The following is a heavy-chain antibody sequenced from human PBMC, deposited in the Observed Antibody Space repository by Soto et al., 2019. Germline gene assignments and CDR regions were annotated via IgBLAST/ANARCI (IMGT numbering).Heavy chain of an antibody. D-gene: IGHD1-7*01. CDR3: AKSTGCSGWNCN. CDR1: GFTFSSSA. J-gene: IGHJ4*02. V-gene: IGHV3-23*01. CDR2: ITGSGGGT. Sequence: GGSLRLSCAASGFTFSSSAMTWVRQAPGKGLEWVSAITGSGGGTYYADSVKGRFAISRDNSKSTLYLQMDSLRAGDTAVYYCAKSTGCSGWNCNRGQGTQVTGPS.